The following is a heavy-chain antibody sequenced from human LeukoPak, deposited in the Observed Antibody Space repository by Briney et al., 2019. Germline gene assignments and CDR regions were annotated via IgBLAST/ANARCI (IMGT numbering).Heavy chain of an antibody. V-gene: IGHV3-23*01. CDR3: ARDIQLST. CDR1: GFTYSSYD. Sequence: PGGSLRLSCAASGFTYSSYDMSWVRQAPGKGLEWVSGISGGGVSTYYADSVKGRFTISRDNSRHTLDLQVNSVRAEDTAIYYCARDIQLSTWGLGTMVTVSS. J-gene: IGHJ3*01. D-gene: IGHD5-24*01. CDR2: ISGGGVST.